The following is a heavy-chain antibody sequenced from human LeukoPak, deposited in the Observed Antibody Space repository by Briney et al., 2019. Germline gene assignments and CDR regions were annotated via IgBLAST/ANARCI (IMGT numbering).Heavy chain of an antibody. J-gene: IGHJ5*02. D-gene: IGHD3-9*01. V-gene: IGHV1-2*02. CDR1: GYPFTGYY. CDR3: ASTYYDILTGYYGAPFDP. CDR2: INPNSGGT. Sequence: ASVKVSCKASGYPFTGYYMHWVRQAPGQGLEWMGWINPNSGGTNYAQKFQGRVTMTRDTSISTAYMELSRLRSDDTAVYYCASTYYDILTGYYGAPFDPWGQGTLVTVSS.